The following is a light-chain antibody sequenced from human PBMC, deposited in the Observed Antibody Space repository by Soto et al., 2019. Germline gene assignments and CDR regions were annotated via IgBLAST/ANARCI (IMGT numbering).Light chain of an antibody. CDR3: HNYNSAPPAGT. CDR1: QGINNH. Sequence: DFQMTQSPSSLSASVGDRITITCRASQGINNHLAWFQQKPGKVPKVLIYAASTLQSGVPSRFXXSGSGTDFTLTISSLQPEDVATYYCHNYNSAPPAGTFGGGTKVEIK. J-gene: IGKJ4*01. V-gene: IGKV1-27*01. CDR2: AAS.